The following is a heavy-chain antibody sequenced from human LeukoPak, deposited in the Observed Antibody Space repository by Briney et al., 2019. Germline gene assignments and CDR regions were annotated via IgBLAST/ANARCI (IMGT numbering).Heavy chain of an antibody. J-gene: IGHJ4*02. V-gene: IGHV3-23*01. CDR2: ISGSGGST. D-gene: IGHD3-9*01. CDR3: ARPYYDILTGYNRGAYYFDY. Sequence: GGSLRLSCAASGFTFSSYAMSWVRQAPGKGLEWVSAISGSGGSTYYADSVKGRFTISRDNSKNTLYLQMNSLRAEDTAVYYCARPYYDILTGYNRGAYYFDYWGQGTLVTVSS. CDR1: GFTFSSYA.